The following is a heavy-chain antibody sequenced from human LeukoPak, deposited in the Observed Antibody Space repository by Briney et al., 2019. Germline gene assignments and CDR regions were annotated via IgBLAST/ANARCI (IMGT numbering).Heavy chain of an antibody. Sequence: AGGSLRLSCAASGFTLSSYAMSWVREAPGKGLEWVSAISGSGGSTYYADCVKGSFTISRDNSKNTLYLQMNILRAEDTAVYYCAKTYYYDSSGHDAFDIWGQGTMVTVSS. J-gene: IGHJ3*02. V-gene: IGHV3-23*01. D-gene: IGHD3-22*01. CDR2: ISGSGGST. CDR1: GFTLSSYA. CDR3: AKTYYYDSSGHDAFDI.